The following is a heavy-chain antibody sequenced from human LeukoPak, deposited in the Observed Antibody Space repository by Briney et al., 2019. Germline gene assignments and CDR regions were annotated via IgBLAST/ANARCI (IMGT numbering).Heavy chain of an antibody. D-gene: IGHD6-13*01. J-gene: IGHJ4*02. V-gene: IGHV1-2*02. CDR1: GYTFTDFY. CDR2: INPNSGGT. CDR3: ARDYSISRAGYY. Sequence: ASVKVSCKASGYTFTDFYMHWVRQAPGQGLEWLGWINPNSGGTNSAQKFQGRVTMTRDTSISTAYMELTWLRSDDTAVYYCARDYSISRAGYYWGQGTLVPVSS.